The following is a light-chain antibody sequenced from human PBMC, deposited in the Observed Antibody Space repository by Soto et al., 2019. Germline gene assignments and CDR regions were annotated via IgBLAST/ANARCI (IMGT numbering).Light chain of an antibody. CDR2: AAY. CDR1: QSISYY. CDR3: HQSFTTPYT. Sequence: DIQMTQSPSSLSASVGDRVTITCRASQSISYYLNWYQQTPGKAPKFLIYAAYILQSGVPPRFSGSGSETDFTLTISRLQPEDSATYYGHQSFTTPYTFGQGTKLEIK. J-gene: IGKJ2*01. V-gene: IGKV1-39*01.